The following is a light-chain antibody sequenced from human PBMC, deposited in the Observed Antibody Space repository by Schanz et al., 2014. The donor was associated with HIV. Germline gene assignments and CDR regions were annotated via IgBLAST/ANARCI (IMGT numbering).Light chain of an antibody. J-gene: IGLJ3*02. V-gene: IGLV2-14*02. CDR1: SSDVGSYNL. CDR3: SSKTSSSSPLV. CDR2: DVS. Sequence: QSALTQPASVSGSPGQSITISCTGTSSDVGSYNLVSWYQQHPGKAPKLMIYDVSSRPSGVSNRFSGSKSGNTASLTISGLQAEDEADYYCSSKTSSSSPLVFGGGTKLTVL.